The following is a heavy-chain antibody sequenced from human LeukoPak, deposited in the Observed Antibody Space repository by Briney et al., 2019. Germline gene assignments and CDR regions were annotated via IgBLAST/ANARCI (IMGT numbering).Heavy chain of an antibody. CDR3: ARDDTRTYYDTSGYTDY. CDR2: IYHSGNT. J-gene: IGHJ4*02. D-gene: IGHD3-22*01. Sequence: PSETLSLTCTVSGYSISSAHYWGWIRQPPGKGLAWIGSIYHSGNTYYNPSLKSRVTISIDTSKNQFSLKLNSVTAADTAVYYCARDDTRTYYDTSGYTDYWGQGTLVTVSS. CDR1: GYSISSAHY. V-gene: IGHV4-38-2*02.